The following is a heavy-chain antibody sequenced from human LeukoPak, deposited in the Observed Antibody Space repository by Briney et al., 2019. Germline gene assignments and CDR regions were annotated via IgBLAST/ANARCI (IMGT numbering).Heavy chain of an antibody. CDR2: INHSGST. J-gene: IGHJ4*02. CDR1: GGSFSGYY. D-gene: IGHD6-19*01. Sequence: SETLSLTCAVYGGSFSGYYWSWIRQPPGKGLEWIGEINHSGSTNYNPSLKSRVTISVDTSKNQFSLKLSSVTAADTAVYYCARDRATYSSGPLDYWGQGTLVTVSS. V-gene: IGHV4-34*01. CDR3: ARDRATYSSGPLDY.